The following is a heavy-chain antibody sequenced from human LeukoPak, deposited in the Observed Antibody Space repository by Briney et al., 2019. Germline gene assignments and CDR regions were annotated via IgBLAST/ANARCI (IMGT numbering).Heavy chain of an antibody. CDR2: IWYDGSNK. CDR1: GLTFSSYG. D-gene: IGHD3-3*01. J-gene: IGHJ3*02. Sequence: PGGSLRLSCAASGLTFSSYGMHWVRQAPGKGLEWVAVIWYDGSNKYYADSVKGRFTISRDNSKNTLYLQMNSLRAEDTAVYYCARDFTSGAFDIWGQGTMVTVSS. V-gene: IGHV3-33*08. CDR3: ARDFTSGAFDI.